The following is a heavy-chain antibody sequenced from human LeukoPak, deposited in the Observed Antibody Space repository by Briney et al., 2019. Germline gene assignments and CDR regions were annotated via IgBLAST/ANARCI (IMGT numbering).Heavy chain of an antibody. CDR1: GGSLRTYY. CDR2: VSSSGST. D-gene: IGHD4-23*01. J-gene: IGHJ4*02. CDR3: AGSVDYGGNSFDY. Sequence: SETLSLTCTVSGGSLRTYYWSWIRQPAGKGLEWIGRVSSSGSTNDNPSLASRVTTSVDTSKNQFSLKLSSVTAADTAVYYCAGSVDYGGNSFDYWGQGTLVTVSS. V-gene: IGHV4-4*07.